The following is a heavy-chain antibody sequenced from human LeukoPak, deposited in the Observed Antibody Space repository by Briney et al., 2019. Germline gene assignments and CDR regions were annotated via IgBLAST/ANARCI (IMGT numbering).Heavy chain of an antibody. D-gene: IGHD3-10*01. CDR2: INYSGST. CDR3: ARRRITLYYFDF. J-gene: IGHJ4*02. V-gene: IGHV4-39*01. Sequence: SETLSLTCTVSGGSISSYYWSWIRQPPGKGLEWIGTINYSGSTYYNPSLKSRVTVSVDTSKNQFSLKLSSVTAADTAVYYCARRRITLYYFDFWGQGTLVTVSS. CDR1: GGSISSYY.